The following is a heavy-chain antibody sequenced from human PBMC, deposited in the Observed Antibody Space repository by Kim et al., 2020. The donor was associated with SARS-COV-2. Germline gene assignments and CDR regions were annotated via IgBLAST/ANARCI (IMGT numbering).Heavy chain of an antibody. CDR2: LYYSGST. CDR1: GDSISNYY. Sequence: SETLSLTCSVSGDSISNYYWSWIRQAPGKGLEWIGFLYYSGSTNYNPSLRSRVTISVDTSKNQFSLKLSSVTAADTAVYYCARHKWFGELLTPFFDYWSQGTLVTVSS. CDR3: ARHKWFGELLTPFFDY. V-gene: IGHV4-59*08. J-gene: IGHJ4*02. D-gene: IGHD3-10*01.